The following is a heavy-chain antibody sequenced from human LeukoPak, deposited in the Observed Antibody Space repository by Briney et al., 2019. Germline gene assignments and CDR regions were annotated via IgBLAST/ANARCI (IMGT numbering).Heavy chain of an antibody. CDR2: VNGNGGST. D-gene: IGHD3-16*02. CDR3: AKSLYGGCDY. Sequence: GGSLRLSCAASGFSFSTYAMSWVRQAPGKGLEWVSGVNGNGGSTSYADSVKGRFTIFRDNSENTVYLQMNSLRVEDTAVYYCAKSLYGGCDYWGQGTVVTVSS. V-gene: IGHV3-23*01. J-gene: IGHJ4*02. CDR1: GFSFSTYA.